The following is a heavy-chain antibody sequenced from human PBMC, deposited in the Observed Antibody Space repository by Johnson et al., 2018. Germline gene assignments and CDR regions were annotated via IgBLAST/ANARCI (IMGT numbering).Heavy chain of an antibody. J-gene: IGHJ3*02. CDR2: ISSISSYL. CDR1: GFTFSSYS. D-gene: IGHD3-22*01. CDR3: ARHRAPIYYYDSSGDAFDI. Sequence: VQLVESGGGLVKPGGSLRLSCAASGFTFSSYSMNWVRQAPGKGLEWVSSISSISSYLYYADPVKGRFPISRDNAKNSLYLQMNSLRAEDTAVYYCARHRAPIYYYDSSGDAFDIWGQGTMVTVSS. V-gene: IGHV3-21*01.